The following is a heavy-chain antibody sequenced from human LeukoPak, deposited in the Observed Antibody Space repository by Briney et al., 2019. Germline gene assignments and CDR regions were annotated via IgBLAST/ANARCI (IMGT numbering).Heavy chain of an antibody. CDR3: MKLPTMIIVIDTDFEY. CDR2: ISGSGGST. D-gene: IGHD2-21*01. Sequence: GGSLRLSCAASGFTFSSYAVSWVRQAPGKGLEWVSAISGSGGSTYYADSVKGRFTISRDNSKNTLYLQMNSLRAEDTAVYYCMKLPTMIIVIDTDFEYWGQGAQVTVSS. CDR1: GFTFSSYA. J-gene: IGHJ4*02. V-gene: IGHV3-23*01.